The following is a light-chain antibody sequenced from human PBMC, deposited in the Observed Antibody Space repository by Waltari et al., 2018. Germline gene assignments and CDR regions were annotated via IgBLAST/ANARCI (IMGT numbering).Light chain of an antibody. CDR3: CSYVGRNIWV. Sequence: QSALTQPASVSGSPGRSITISCTGTSSDVGFYNLVSWYQQHPDKAPKLLVYEVIVRPSGVSNGFSGSKSGNTASLTISGLQAEDEADYYCCSYVGRNIWVFGGGTKVTVL. J-gene: IGLJ3*02. CDR1: SSDVGFYNL. V-gene: IGLV2-23*02. CDR2: EVI.